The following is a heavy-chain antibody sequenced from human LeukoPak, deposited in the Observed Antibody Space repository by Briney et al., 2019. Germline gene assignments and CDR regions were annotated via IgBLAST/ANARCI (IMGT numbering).Heavy chain of an antibody. CDR2: INHSGST. V-gene: IGHV4-34*01. CDR3: ARGSGYSYGLIDY. Sequence: PSETLSLTCAVYGGSFSGYYWSWIRQPPGKGLEWIGEINHSGSTNYNPSLKSRVTISVDTSKNQFSLKLSSVTAADTAVYYCARGSGYSYGLIDYWGQGTLVTVSS. D-gene: IGHD5-18*01. CDR1: GGSFSGYY. J-gene: IGHJ4*02.